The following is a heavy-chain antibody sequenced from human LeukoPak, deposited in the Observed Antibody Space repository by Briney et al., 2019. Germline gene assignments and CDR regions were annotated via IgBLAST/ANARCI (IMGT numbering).Heavy chain of an antibody. D-gene: IGHD2-15*01. CDR2: IDRSGRTK. CDR3: ARGSVLCRGGSCSPNYFYY. CDR1: GFTFSAYT. V-gene: IGHV3-48*04. Sequence: GGSLRLSCAPSGFTFSAYTMNWVRQAPGKGLEWLSYIDRSGRTKYYADSVKGRFSSSRDNAKNSLSLQMSSLRVEDTAVYFCARGSVLCRGGSCSPNYFYYWGQGTLLTVSS. J-gene: IGHJ4*02.